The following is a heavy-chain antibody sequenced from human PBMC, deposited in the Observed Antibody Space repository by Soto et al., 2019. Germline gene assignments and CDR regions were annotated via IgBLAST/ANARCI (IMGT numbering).Heavy chain of an antibody. CDR1: GYSFTSYG. Sequence: QVQLVQSGAEVKKPGASVKVSCKASGYSFTSYGFSWVRQAPGQGLEWLGWISANNGNTMYAQNLQGRVTLTTDTSRTTAYMELRSLRSDDTAVYYCAREGGYSSGWYDPEVLEIWGQGTMVTVSS. CDR2: ISANNGNT. V-gene: IGHV1-18*01. D-gene: IGHD6-19*01. J-gene: IGHJ3*02. CDR3: AREGGYSSGWYDPEVLEI.